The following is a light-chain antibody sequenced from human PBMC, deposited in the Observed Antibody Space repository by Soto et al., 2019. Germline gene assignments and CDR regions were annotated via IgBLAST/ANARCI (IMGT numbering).Light chain of an antibody. CDR3: QQAKSFPRT. J-gene: IGKJ1*01. Sequence: DIQMTQSPSSVSASVGDRVTITCRASQAIRNWLAWYQQKPGKAPELLIYAASNLQGGVPSRFSGSGSGTDFSLTISSLQPEDSATYYCQQAKSFPRTFGQGTKVEIK. CDR2: AAS. V-gene: IGKV1-12*01. CDR1: QAIRNW.